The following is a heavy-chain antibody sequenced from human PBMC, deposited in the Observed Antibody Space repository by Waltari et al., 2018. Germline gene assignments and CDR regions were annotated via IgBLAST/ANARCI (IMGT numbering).Heavy chain of an antibody. CDR2: ISISGGKM. V-gene: IGHV3-23*01. Sequence: EVQLLESGGCLVQPGGSLRLSCVVSGLAFSTAAMSWVRQAPGKGLEWVSSISISGGKMYYGDSVRGRFTISRDNSKNALYLQMNSLRAEDTAVYYCAKEIRPNDYWGQGTLVTVSS. CDR3: AKEIRPNDY. CDR1: GLAFSTAA. J-gene: IGHJ4*02.